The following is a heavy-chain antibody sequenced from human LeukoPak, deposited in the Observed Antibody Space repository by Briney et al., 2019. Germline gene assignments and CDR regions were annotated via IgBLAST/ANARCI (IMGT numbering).Heavy chain of an antibody. CDR1: GFIFSSYG. CDR2: ISYDGRNK. V-gene: IGHV3-30*18. J-gene: IGHJ5*02. Sequence: GGSLRLSCAASGFIFSSYGMHWDRQAPGKGLEWVAVISYDGRNKYCADSVKGRFTISRDNSKNTLYLQMNSLRAEDTAVYYCAKDFLRLAVAGITPGLGFDPWGQGTLVTVSS. CDR3: AKDFLRLAVAGITPGLGFDP. D-gene: IGHD6-19*01.